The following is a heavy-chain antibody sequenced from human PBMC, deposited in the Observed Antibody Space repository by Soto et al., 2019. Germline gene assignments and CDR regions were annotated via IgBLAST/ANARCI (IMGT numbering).Heavy chain of an antibody. J-gene: IGHJ4*02. CDR2: VSSGGVTT. CDR3: AKGLGSRSLEWLFGSFDY. CDR1: GFPFSSND. D-gene: IGHD3-3*01. Sequence: PGGSLRLSCVASGFPFSSNDMAWVHQAPGKGLEWLSFVSSGGVTTYYAASVKGRFTVSRDNSKSSVFLQMNNLRAEDTAIYYCAKGLGSRSLEWLFGSFDYWGQGT. V-gene: IGHV3-23*01.